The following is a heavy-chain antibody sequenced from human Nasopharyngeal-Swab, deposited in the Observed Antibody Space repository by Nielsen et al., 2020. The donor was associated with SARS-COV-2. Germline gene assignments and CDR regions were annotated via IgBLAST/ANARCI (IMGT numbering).Heavy chain of an antibody. CDR1: GFTVSSNY. CDR3: AREWEVVVAATLRFYFDY. CDR2: IYRGGST. D-gene: IGHD2-15*01. Sequence: GESLKISCAASGFTVSSNYMSWVRQAPGKGLEWVSVIYRGGSTYYAESVKGRFTISRDNSKNTLYLQMNSLRAEDTAVYYCAREWEVVVAATLRFYFDYWGQGTLVTVSS. J-gene: IGHJ4*02. V-gene: IGHV3-66*01.